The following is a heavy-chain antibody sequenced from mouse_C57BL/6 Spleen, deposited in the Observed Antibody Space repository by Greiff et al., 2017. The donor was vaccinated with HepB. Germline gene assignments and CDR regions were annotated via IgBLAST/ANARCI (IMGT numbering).Heavy chain of an antibody. D-gene: IGHD1-1*01. CDR2: INPGSGGT. CDR1: GYAFTNYL. Sequence: QVQLKESGAELVRPGTSVKVSCKASGYAFTNYLIEWVKQRPGQGLEWIGVINPGSGGTNYNEKFKGKATLTADKSSSTAYMQLSSLTSEDSAVYFCARGTTVVARGINFDVWGTGTTVTVSS. V-gene: IGHV1-54*01. J-gene: IGHJ1*03. CDR3: ARGTTVVARGINFDV.